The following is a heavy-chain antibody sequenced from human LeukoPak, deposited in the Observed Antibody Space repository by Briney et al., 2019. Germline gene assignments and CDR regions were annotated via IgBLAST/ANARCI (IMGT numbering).Heavy chain of an antibody. D-gene: IGHD6-19*01. CDR1: GGSISSYY. Sequence: SETLSLTCTVSGGSISSYYWSWIRQPPGKGLEWIGYMYYSGTINYNPSLKSRVTISVDTSKNQFSLKLSSVTAADTAVYYCARGGGGSGWEDFDYWGQGTLVTVSS. CDR3: ARGGGGSGWEDFDY. J-gene: IGHJ4*02. V-gene: IGHV4-59*01. CDR2: MYYSGTI.